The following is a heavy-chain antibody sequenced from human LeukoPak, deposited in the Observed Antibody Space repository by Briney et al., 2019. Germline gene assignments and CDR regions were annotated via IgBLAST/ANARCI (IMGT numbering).Heavy chain of an antibody. D-gene: IGHD2-2*01. J-gene: IGHJ4*02. Sequence: GGSLRLSCAASGFTFSSYWMHWVRQAPGKGLEWVSVISGSGGSTYYADSVKGRCTISRDNSKNTLYLKMNSLTAEDTAVYYCAKGDLGYCTSTTCNDYWGQGTLVTVSS. CDR3: AKGDLGYCTSTTCNDY. V-gene: IGHV3-23*01. CDR1: GFTFSSYW. CDR2: ISGSGGST.